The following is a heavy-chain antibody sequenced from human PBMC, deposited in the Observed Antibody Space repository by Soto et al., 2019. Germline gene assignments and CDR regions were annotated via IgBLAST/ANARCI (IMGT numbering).Heavy chain of an antibody. Sequence: QVLLQQWGAGRLKPSETLSLTCAVYGGSFIDYSWGWIRQSPGTGLEWIGEINHSGSANYNPSLKSRITMSVDTSKYQFSLKLYSVTAADAAVYYCARVSDYWSQGTLVTVSS. CDR2: INHSGSA. CDR3: ARVSDY. CDR1: GGSFIDYS. V-gene: IGHV4-34*01. J-gene: IGHJ4*02.